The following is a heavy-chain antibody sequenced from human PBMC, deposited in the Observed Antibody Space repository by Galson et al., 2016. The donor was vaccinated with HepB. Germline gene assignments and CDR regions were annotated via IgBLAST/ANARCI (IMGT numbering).Heavy chain of an antibody. CDR2: IYWDDDK. V-gene: IGHV2-5*02. CDR1: GFSLTTSGVA. J-gene: IGHJ4*02. Sequence: PALVKPTQTLALTCTFSGFSLTTSGVAVGWFRQPPGETLEWLALIYWDDDKRYRTPLKNRLSITGDPSKNQVVLTMTNMDPVDTATYYCARTVGAIDFDYWGQGTLVTVSS. CDR3: ARTVGAIDFDY. D-gene: IGHD1-26*01.